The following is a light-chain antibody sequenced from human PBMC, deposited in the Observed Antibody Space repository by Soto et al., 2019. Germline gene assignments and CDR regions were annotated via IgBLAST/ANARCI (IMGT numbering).Light chain of an antibody. CDR3: QQYGSSRWT. CDR2: GAS. Sequence: ETVMTQSPATLSVSPGEGATLSCRASQSISSNLAWYQQKPGQAPRLVIYGASSRTTGIPDRFSGSGSGTDFTLTISRLEPEDFAVYYCQQYGSSRWTFGQGTKV. J-gene: IGKJ1*01. V-gene: IGKV3-20*01. CDR1: QSISSN.